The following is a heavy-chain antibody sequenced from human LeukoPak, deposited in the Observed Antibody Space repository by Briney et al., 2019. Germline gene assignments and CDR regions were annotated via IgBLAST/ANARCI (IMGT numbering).Heavy chain of an antibody. Sequence: PSETLSLTCTVSGDSISSGDYYWSWIRQPPGKGLEWIGYIYYSGSTNYNPSLKSRVTISVDTSKNQFSLKLSSVTAADTAVYYCARELYDPGSWFDPWGQGTLVTVSS. J-gene: IGHJ5*02. D-gene: IGHD3-3*01. V-gene: IGHV4-61*08. CDR3: ARELYDPGSWFDP. CDR2: IYYSGST. CDR1: GDSISSGDYY.